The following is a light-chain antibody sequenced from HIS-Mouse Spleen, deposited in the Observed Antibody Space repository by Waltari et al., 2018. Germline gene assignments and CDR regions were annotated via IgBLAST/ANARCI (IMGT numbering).Light chain of an antibody. CDR1: ALPKKY. CDR2: EDS. J-gene: IGLJ2*01. CDR3: YSTDSSGNHRV. V-gene: IGLV3-10*01. Sequence: SYELTQPPSVSVSPGQTARITCSGDALPKKYAYWYQQKSGQAPLLVIYEDSKRPSGIPGRISGSGSGTNDNLTIRGAQVEDEADYYCYSTDSSGNHRVFGGGTKLTVL.